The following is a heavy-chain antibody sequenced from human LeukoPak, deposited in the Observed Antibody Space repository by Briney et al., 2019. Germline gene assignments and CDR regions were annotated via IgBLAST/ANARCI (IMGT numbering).Heavy chain of an antibody. J-gene: IGHJ4*02. CDR3: ARGTPTVDFWSGYTDY. CDR1: GFTFSDYY. V-gene: IGHV3-11*04. D-gene: IGHD3-3*01. CDR2: ISISGTTT. Sequence: GGSLRLSCAASGFTFSDYYMTWIRQTPGKGLEWVSYISISGTTTFYADSVKGRFTISRDNSKNTLYLQMNSLRAEDTAVYYCARGTPTVDFWSGYTDYWGQGTLVIVSS.